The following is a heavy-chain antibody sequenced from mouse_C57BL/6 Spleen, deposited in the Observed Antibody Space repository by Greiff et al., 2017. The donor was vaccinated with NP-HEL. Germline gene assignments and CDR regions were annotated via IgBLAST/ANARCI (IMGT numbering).Heavy chain of an antibody. D-gene: IGHD2-2*01. CDR1: GFTFNTYA. CDR3: VRDQDYYGYHGYFDY. J-gene: IGHJ2*01. V-gene: IGHV10-3*01. CDR2: IRSKSSNYAT. Sequence: EVQVVESGGGLVQPKGSLKLSCAASGFTFNTYAMHWVRQAPGKGLEWVARIRSKSSNYATYYADSVKDRFTISRDDSQSMLYLQMNNLKTEDTAMYYCVRDQDYYGYHGYFDYWGQGTTLTVSS.